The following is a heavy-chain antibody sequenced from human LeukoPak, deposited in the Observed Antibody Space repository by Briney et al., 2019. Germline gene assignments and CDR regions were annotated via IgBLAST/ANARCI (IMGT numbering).Heavy chain of an antibody. CDR2: ITHNGGT. V-gene: IGHV4-34*01. D-gene: IGHD1-26*01. J-gene: IGHJ6*03. CDR3: ARGNSGSHWGDHYFYKDV. CDR1: GGSFRGYF. Sequence: SETLSLTCAVYGGSFRGYFWGWVRQTPGKGLEWLGEITHNGGTNYMPSLSGRVSVFQDVSKNQFSLKLSSVTAADTGVYYCARGNSGSHWGDHYFYKDVWGKGTTVIVSS.